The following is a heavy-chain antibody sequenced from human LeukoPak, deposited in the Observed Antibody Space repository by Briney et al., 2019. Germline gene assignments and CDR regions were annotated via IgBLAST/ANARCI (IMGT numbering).Heavy chain of an antibody. D-gene: IGHD3-22*01. V-gene: IGHV1-69*04. CDR2: IIPIFGIV. CDR1: GGTLSSYA. CDR3: ARADSSGYSLDENFDY. J-gene: IGHJ4*02. Sequence: SVKASCKASGGTLSSYAINWVRQAPGQGLEWIGRIIPIFGIVNYAQNFQGRVTITADKSTNTAYMELSSLRSEDTAFYYCARADSSGYSLDENFDYWGQGTPVTVSS.